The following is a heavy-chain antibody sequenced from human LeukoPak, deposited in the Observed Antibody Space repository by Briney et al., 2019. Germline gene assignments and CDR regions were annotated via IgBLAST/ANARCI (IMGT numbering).Heavy chain of an antibody. CDR3: AKEYCGGDCYPHDAFDI. V-gene: IGHV3-30*18. Sequence: GGSPRLSCAASGFTFSSYGMHWVRQAPGKGLEWVAVISYDGSNKYYADSVKGRFTISRDNSKNTLYLQMNSLRAEDTAVYYCAKEYCGGDCYPHDAFDIWGQGTMVTVSS. D-gene: IGHD2-21*02. CDR1: GFTFSSYG. CDR2: ISYDGSNK. J-gene: IGHJ3*02.